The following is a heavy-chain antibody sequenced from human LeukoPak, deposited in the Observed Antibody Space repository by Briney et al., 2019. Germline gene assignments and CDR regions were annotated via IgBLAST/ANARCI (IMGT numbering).Heavy chain of an antibody. Sequence: ASVKVSCKASGYTFTVYYMHWVRQAPGQGLEWMGIINPSGGSTSYAQKFQGRVTMTRDTSTSTVYMELSSLRSEDTAVYYCARDKRGIKSSGSGRRDAFDIWGQGTMVTVSS. V-gene: IGHV1-46*01. J-gene: IGHJ3*02. CDR2: INPSGGST. D-gene: IGHD3-10*01. CDR3: ARDKRGIKSSGSGRRDAFDI. CDR1: GYTFTVYY.